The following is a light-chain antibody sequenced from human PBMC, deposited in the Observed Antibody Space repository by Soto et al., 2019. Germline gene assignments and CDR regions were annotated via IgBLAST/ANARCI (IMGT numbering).Light chain of an antibody. Sequence: DLPMTQSPSTLSASVGDRVTITCRASQNINIWLAWYQQKPGKAPKLLIYKASTLESGVPSRFSGSGSGTEFTLTISSLQPDDFATYYCQQSYSTPYTFGQGTKVDIK. CDR1: QNINIW. CDR2: KAS. V-gene: IGKV1-5*03. J-gene: IGKJ2*01. CDR3: QQSYSTPYT.